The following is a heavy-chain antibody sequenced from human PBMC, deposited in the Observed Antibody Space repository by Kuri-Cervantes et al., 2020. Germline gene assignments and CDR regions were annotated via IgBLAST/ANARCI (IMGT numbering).Heavy chain of an antibody. CDR3: ARDSRGRSNWFDP. CDR1: GFTFGDYA. D-gene: IGHD3-16*01. CDR2: IWYDGSNK. V-gene: IGHV3-33*01. Sequence: GGSLRLSCTASGFTFGDYAMSWFRQAPGKGLEWVAVIWYDGSNKYYADSVKGRFTISRDNAKNSLSLQMNTLRADDTAVYYCARDSRGRSNWFDPWGQGTLVTVSS. J-gene: IGHJ5*02.